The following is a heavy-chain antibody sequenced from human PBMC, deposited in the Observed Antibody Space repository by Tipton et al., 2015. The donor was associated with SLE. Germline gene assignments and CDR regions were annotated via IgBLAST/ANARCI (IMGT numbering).Heavy chain of an antibody. J-gene: IGHJ4*02. CDR1: GLTFSSYA. CDR3: AKARYSSVWLVDY. Sequence: SLRLSCAVSGLTFSSYAMSWVRQAPGKGLEWVSLISGSGGSTYYADSVKGRFTISRDNSKNTLYLQMHSLRAEDTAVYYCAKARYSSVWLVDYWGQGTLVTVSS. V-gene: IGHV3-23*01. CDR2: ISGSGGST. D-gene: IGHD6-19*01.